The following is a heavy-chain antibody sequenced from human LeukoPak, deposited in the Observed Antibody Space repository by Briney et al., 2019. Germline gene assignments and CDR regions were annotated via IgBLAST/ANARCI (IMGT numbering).Heavy chain of an antibody. J-gene: IGHJ6*03. CDR1: GGSISSYY. V-gene: IGHV4-59*01. CDR3: ARDLRDEGPYYYYYMDV. D-gene: IGHD4-17*01. CDR2: IYYSGST. Sequence: PSETLSLTCTVSGGSISSYYWSWIRQPPGKGLEWIGYIYYSGSTNYNPSLKSRVTISVDTSKNQFSLKLSSVTAADTAVYYCARDLRDEGPYYYYYMDVWGKGTTVTVSS.